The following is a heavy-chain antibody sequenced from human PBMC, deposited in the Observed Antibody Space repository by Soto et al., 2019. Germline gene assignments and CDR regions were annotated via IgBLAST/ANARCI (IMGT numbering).Heavy chain of an antibody. V-gene: IGHV1-69*13. Sequence: GASVKVSCKASGGTFSSYAISWVRQAPGQGLEWMGGIIPIFGTANYAQNLQDRVTITADESTRTTYMELSSLRSEDTAVYFCARVGGVGAPPGADYWGQGTLVTVSS. J-gene: IGHJ4*02. CDR2: IIPIFGTA. CDR1: GGTFSSYA. CDR3: ARVGGVGAPPGADY. D-gene: IGHD1-26*01.